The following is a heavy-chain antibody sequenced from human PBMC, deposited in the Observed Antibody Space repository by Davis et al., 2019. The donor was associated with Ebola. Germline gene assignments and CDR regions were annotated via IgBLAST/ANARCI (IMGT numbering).Heavy chain of an antibody. CDR2: INAGNGNT. CDR1: GYTFTSYA. D-gene: IGHD3-22*01. Sequence: ASVKVSCKASGYTFTSYAMHWVRQAPGQRLEWMGWINAGNGNTKYSQKFQGRVTITRDTSASTAYTELSSLRSDDTAVYYCARAITMIVVTNWFDPWGQGTLVTVSS. CDR3: ARAITMIVVTNWFDP. J-gene: IGHJ5*02. V-gene: IGHV1-3*01.